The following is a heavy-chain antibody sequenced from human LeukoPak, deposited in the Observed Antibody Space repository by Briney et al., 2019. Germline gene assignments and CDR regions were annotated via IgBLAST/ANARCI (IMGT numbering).Heavy chain of an antibody. CDR2: ISGSGDST. CDR3: VKGCSYTGCYTSEK. V-gene: IGHV3-23*01. CDR1: GFTFNNYA. Sequence: GGSLRLSCAASGFTFNNYAMSWVRQAPGKGLEWVSTISGSGDSTHYADSVKGRFTISRDNSKNPLYMPMNSQRVEDTAVYYCVKGCSYTGCYTSEKWGQGTLVTVSS. J-gene: IGHJ4*02. D-gene: IGHD2-15*01.